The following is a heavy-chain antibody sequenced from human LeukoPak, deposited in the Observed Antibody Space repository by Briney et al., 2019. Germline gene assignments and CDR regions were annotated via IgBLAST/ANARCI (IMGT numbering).Heavy chain of an antibody. J-gene: IGHJ3*01. D-gene: IGHD6-19*01. V-gene: IGHV4-4*02. CDR3: ARGLGSSGSTD. CDR1: GGSISTSNW. CDR2: IYHSGNT. Sequence: SETLSLTCAVSGGSISTSNWWSWIRQPPGKGLEWIGEIYHSGNTNYSPSFKSRVTISVDTSKNQFSLKLSSVTAADTAVYYCARGLGSSGSTDWGQGTMVTVSS.